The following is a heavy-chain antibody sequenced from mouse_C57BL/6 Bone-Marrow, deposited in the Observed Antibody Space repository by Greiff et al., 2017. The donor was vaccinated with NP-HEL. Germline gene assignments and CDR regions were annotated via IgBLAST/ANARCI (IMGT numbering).Heavy chain of an antibody. J-gene: IGHJ3*01. Sequence: EVKLQESGPGLVKPSQSLSLTCSVTGYSITSGYSWNWIRPFPGNQLEWMGYISYDGSNNYNPSLKNRISITRDTSKNQLFLKLNSVTTEDTATYYCARDRNYYGNRFAYWGQGTLVTVSA. V-gene: IGHV3-6*01. CDR2: ISYDGSN. CDR3: ARDRNYYGNRFAY. CDR1: GYSITSGYS. D-gene: IGHD2-1*01.